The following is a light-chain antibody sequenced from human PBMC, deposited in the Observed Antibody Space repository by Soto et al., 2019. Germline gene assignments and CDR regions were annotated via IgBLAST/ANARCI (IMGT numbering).Light chain of an antibody. V-gene: IGKV1-39*01. J-gene: IGKJ5*01. CDR3: QQSYSTPIS. CDR1: QSISSH. CDR2: TAS. Sequence: DLRRTTSPSSLSASAVEPVPITCRASQSISSHLNWYQQKPGKAPNLLMYTASNLQSGVPSRFSGSGSGTDFTLTISSLQPEEFATYYGQQSYSTPISFGQGTRLEIK.